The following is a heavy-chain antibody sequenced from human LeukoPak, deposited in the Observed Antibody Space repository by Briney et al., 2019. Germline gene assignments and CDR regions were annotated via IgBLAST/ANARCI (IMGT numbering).Heavy chain of an antibody. Sequence: GGSLRLSCAGSGFTVSSNYMTWVRQAPGKGVEWVSVIYSDGRTYYGDSVKGRFTISRDNSKNMVYLQMNSLRAEDTALYYCALAGYRSSGLGVWGQGTLVTVSS. V-gene: IGHV3-53*01. D-gene: IGHD6-13*01. CDR3: ALAGYRSSGLGV. J-gene: IGHJ4*02. CDR1: GFTVSSNY. CDR2: IYSDGRT.